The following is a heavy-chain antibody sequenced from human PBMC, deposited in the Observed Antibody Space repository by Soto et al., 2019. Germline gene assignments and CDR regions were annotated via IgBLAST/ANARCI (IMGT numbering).Heavy chain of an antibody. CDR1: GGTFSSYT. D-gene: IGHD2-15*01. V-gene: IGHV1-69*02. CDR3: ARSRLPGNYYYYGMDV. CDR2: IIPILGIA. Sequence: QVQLVQSGAEVKKPGSSVKVSCKASGGTFSSYTISWVRQAPGQGLEWMGRIIPILGIANYAQKFQGRVTITADKSTSTAYMELSSLRSEDTAVYYCARSRLPGNYYYYGMDVWGQGTTVTVYS. J-gene: IGHJ6*02.